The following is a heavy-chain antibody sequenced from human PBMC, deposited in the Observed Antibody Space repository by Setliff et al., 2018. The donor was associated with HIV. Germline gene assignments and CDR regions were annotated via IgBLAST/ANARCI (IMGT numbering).Heavy chain of an antibody. Sequence: SETLSLTCTVSGGSISTYFWTWIRQPPGKGLEWIGYIYTSGSTNYNPSLKSRVAISVDTSKNQFSLKLSSVTAADTAVYYCARGSFIGDYYYFDYWGQGTQVTVSS. J-gene: IGHJ4*02. V-gene: IGHV4-4*08. CDR3: ARGSFIGDYYYFDY. CDR1: GGSISTYF. CDR2: IYTSGST. D-gene: IGHD3-10*01.